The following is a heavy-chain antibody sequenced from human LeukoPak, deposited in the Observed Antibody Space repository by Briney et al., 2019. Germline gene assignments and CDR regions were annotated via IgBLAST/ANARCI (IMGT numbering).Heavy chain of an antibody. J-gene: IGHJ4*02. V-gene: IGHV3-23*01. Sequence: HPGASLSLSCAASGFTFSSYAMSWVRQAPGKGLEWVSAISGSGGSTYYADSVKGRFTISRDNSKNTLYLQMNSLRAEDTAVYYCAKDVGATRFDYWGQGTLVTVSS. CDR1: GFTFSSYA. CDR2: ISGSGGST. CDR3: AKDVGATRFDY. D-gene: IGHD1-26*01.